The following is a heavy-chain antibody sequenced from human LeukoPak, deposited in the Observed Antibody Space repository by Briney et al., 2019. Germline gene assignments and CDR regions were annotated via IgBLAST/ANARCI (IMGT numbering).Heavy chain of an antibody. CDR2: IYYSGST. J-gene: IGHJ4*02. CDR1: RGSISTYY. D-gene: IGHD2-2*01. CDR3: TRDTSTIWFDY. Sequence: SETLSLTCAVSRGSISTYYWSWIRQSPGKGLEWIGYIYYSGSTNYNPSLKSRVTISLDVSENQFSLKLSSVTAADTAVYYCTRDTSTIWFDYWGQGTLVTVSS. V-gene: IGHV4-59*12.